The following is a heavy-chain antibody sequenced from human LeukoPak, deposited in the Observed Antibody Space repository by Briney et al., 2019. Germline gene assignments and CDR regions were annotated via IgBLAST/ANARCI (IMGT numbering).Heavy chain of an antibody. CDR2: IYHSGST. CDR3: ASGVGSPEVWY. D-gene: IGHD1-26*01. J-gene: IGHJ4*02. V-gene: IGHV4-30-2*02. Sequence: SETLSLTCAVSGGSISSDGYSWSWIRQPPGKGLEWIGYIYHSGSTYYNPSLKSRVTISVDTSKNQFSLKLSSVTAADTAVYYCASGVGSPEVWYWGQGTLVTVSS. CDR1: GGSISSDGYS.